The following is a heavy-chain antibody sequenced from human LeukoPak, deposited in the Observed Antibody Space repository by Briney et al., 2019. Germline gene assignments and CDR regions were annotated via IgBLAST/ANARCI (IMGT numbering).Heavy chain of an antibody. CDR1: GDSISSGGYY. J-gene: IGHJ4*02. Sequence: SQTLSLTCTVSGDSISSGGYYWSWLRHHPGKGLEWIGYIFNSGNTYYNPSLRSRFTISADTSRNQFSLNLSCVTAADTAVYYCARDSVTSVDYWGQGTLVTVSS. CDR3: ARDSVTSVDY. CDR2: IFNSGNT. V-gene: IGHV4-31*03. D-gene: IGHD4-17*01.